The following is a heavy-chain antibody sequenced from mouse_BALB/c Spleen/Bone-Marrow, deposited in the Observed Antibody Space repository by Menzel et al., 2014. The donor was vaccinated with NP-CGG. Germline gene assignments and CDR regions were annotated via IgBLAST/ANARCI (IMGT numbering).Heavy chain of an antibody. V-gene: IGHV4-1*02. D-gene: IGHD2-3*01. CDR3: ARLGYYGWFAY. Sequence: EVKLMESGGGLVQPGGSLKLSCAASGLDFSRYWMSWVRQAPGKGLQWIGEINPESNTINYTPSLKDKFIISRDNAKNTLYLQMSKVRSEDTALYCCARLGYYGWFAYWGQGTLVTVSA. J-gene: IGHJ3*01. CDR2: INPESNTI. CDR1: GLDFSRYW.